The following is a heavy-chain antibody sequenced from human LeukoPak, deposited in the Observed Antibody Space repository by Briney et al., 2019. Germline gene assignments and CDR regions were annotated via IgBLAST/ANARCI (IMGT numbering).Heavy chain of an antibody. CDR3: ARDKWELLRGHYFDY. D-gene: IGHD1-26*01. V-gene: IGHV1-2*02. J-gene: IGHJ4*02. Sequence: ASVKVSCKTSGYTFTDYYIHWVRQAPGQGLEWMGWINSNSGGTSYAQKFRGRVTLTRDTPTRTAYMELNRLTSDDTAVYYCARDKWELLRGHYFDYWGQGTLVTVSS. CDR1: GYTFTDYY. CDR2: INSNSGGT.